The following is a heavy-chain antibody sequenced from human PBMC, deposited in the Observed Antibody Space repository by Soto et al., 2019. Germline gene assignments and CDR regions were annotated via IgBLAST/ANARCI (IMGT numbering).Heavy chain of an antibody. Sequence: SETLSLTCTVSCDSVSSADYYSSWIRQAPGEGLEWIGHIYYSGSTHYTPSLRGRVTISVDTSNNQFSLNLHSVTAADTAVYYCVRDRFSVWMYKWFAPWGQGTQVTVSS. V-gene: IGHV4-30-4*01. CDR1: CDSVSSADYY. D-gene: IGHD6-19*01. J-gene: IGHJ5*02. CDR3: VRDRFSVWMYKWFAP. CDR2: IYYSGST.